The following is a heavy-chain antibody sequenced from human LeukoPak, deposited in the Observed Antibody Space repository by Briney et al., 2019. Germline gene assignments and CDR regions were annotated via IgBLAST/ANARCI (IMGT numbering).Heavy chain of an antibody. Sequence: GRSLRLSCAASGFTFDDYAMHWVRQAPGKGLEWVSGISGSGDSTYYADSVKGRFTISRDNSKNTLYLQMNSLRAEDTAVYYCANTPTQQLHYFDYWGQGTLVTVSS. D-gene: IGHD6-13*01. CDR3: ANTPTQQLHYFDY. J-gene: IGHJ4*02. CDR1: GFTFDDYA. V-gene: IGHV3-23*01. CDR2: ISGSGDST.